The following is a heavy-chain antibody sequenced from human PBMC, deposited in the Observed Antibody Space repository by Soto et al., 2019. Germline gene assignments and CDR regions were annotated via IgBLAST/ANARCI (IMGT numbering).Heavy chain of an antibody. Sequence: SETLSLTCTVSGHSLSSGGYYWSWIRQHPGKGLEWVGYIYSTGSTLYNPSLKSRLAMSLDTSKNQFSLRLTSVTAADTAVYFCARDWGSSGWPNWGQGTLVTVSP. D-gene: IGHD6-19*01. CDR1: GHSLSSGGYY. CDR3: ARDWGSSGWPN. CDR2: IYSTGST. V-gene: IGHV4-31*03. J-gene: IGHJ4*02.